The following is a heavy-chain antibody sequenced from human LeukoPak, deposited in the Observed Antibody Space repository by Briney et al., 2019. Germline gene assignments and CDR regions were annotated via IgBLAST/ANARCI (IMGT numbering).Heavy chain of an antibody. V-gene: IGHV1-18*01. J-gene: IGHJ6*03. CDR1: GGTFSSYA. CDR3: ARKTGIAVAGPYYYYYMDV. CDR2: ISAYNGNT. D-gene: IGHD6-19*01. Sequence: GSSVKVSCKASGGTFSSYAISWVRQAPGQGLEWMGWISAYNGNTNYAQKLQGRVTMTTDTSTSTAYMELRSLRSDDTAVYYCARKTGIAVAGPYYYYYMDVWGKGTTVTVSS.